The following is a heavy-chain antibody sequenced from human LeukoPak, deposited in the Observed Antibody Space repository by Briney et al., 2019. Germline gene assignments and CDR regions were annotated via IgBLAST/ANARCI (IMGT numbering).Heavy chain of an antibody. CDR2: IYYSGST. V-gene: IGHV4-59*01. Sequence: PSETLSLTCTVSGGSISSYYWSWIRQPPGKGLEWIGYIYYSGSTNYNPSLKSRVTISVDTSKNQFSLKLSSVTAADTAVYYCARWARATDAFDIWGQGTMVTVSS. CDR1: GGSISSYY. CDR3: ARWARATDAFDI. J-gene: IGHJ3*02.